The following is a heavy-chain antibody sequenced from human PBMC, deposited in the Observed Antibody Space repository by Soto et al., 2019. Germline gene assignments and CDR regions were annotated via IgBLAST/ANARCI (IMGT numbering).Heavy chain of an antibody. CDR2: ISGSGGST. J-gene: IGHJ6*02. D-gene: IGHD3-10*01. V-gene: IGHV3-23*01. CDR3: ANTISLWGLGSPTRYYYGMDV. CDR1: GFTFSSYA. Sequence: GGSLRLSCAASGFTFSSYAMSWVRQAPGKGLEWVSAISGSGGSTYYADSVKGRFTISRDNSKNTLYLQMNSLRAEDTAVYYCANTISLWGLGSPTRYYYGMDVWGQGTTVTVSS.